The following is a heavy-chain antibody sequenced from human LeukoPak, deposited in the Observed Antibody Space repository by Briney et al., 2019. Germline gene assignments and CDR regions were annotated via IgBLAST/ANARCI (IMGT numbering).Heavy chain of an antibody. V-gene: IGHV3-23*01. CDR3: AKGVGYCSGGSCQQFDY. D-gene: IGHD2-15*01. J-gene: IGHJ4*02. CDR2: ISGSGGST. Sequence: GGSLRLSCASSGFTFSSYGMSSVRQAPGKGLEGVSAISGSGGSTYYADSVKGRFTISRDNSKNTLYLQMNSLRAEDTAVYYCAKGVGYCSGGSCQQFDYWGQGTLVTVSS. CDR1: GFTFSSYG.